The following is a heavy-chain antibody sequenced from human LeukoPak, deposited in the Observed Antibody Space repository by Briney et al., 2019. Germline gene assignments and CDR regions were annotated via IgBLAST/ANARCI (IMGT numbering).Heavy chain of an antibody. CDR1: GFTFSSYW. V-gene: IGHV3-7*01. J-gene: IGHJ4*02. CDR2: IKQDGSEK. D-gene: IGHD4-11*01. Sequence: GGSLRLSCAASGFTFSSYWMLWVRQAPGKGLEWVASIKQDGSEKYYVDSMKGRFTISRDNAKNSLYLQMNSLTAEDTAVYNCAREPPTNRDSSNYGNWGQGTLVTVSS. CDR3: AREPPTNRDSSNYGN.